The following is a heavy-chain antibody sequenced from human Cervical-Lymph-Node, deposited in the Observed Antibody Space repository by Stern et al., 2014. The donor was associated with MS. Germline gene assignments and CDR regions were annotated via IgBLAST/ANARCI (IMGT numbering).Heavy chain of an antibody. D-gene: IGHD1-7*01. J-gene: IGHJ4*02. CDR1: GFTFSNYG. CDR3: ARGNWNYEGMGY. Sequence: QVQLVQSGGGVVQPGRSLSLSCAASGFTFSNYGMHWVRQAPGKGLEWLAVIWYDGNKKYYADSVKGRFTISRDNSKNTLFLQMSSLTAEDTALYYCARGNWNYEGMGYWGQGTLVTVSS. CDR2: IWYDGNKK. V-gene: IGHV3-33*01.